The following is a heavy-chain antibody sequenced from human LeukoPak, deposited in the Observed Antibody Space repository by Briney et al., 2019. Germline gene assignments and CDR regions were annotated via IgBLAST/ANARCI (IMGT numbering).Heavy chain of an antibody. V-gene: IGHV3-74*01. Sequence: GGSLRLSCAASGFTFSSYWMNWVRQAPGKGLVWVSRIASDGSSTTHADSVKGRFSISRDNAKNTLYLQMNSLRVEDTAVYYCARGRPHGNDYWGQGTLVTVSS. CDR1: GFTFSSYW. CDR3: ARGRPHGNDY. D-gene: IGHD4-23*01. J-gene: IGHJ4*02. CDR2: IASDGSST.